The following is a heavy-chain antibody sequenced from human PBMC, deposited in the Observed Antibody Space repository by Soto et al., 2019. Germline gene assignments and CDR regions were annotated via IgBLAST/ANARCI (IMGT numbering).Heavy chain of an antibody. CDR2: ISYDGSNK. J-gene: IGHJ4*02. Sequence: QVQLVESGGGVVQPGRSLRLSCAASGFTFSSYAMHWVRQAPGKGLEWVAVISYDGSNKYYADSVKGRFTISRDNSKNTLYLQMNSLRAEDTAVYYCARGRTNCDYWGQGTLVTVSS. V-gene: IGHV3-30-3*01. CDR3: ARGRTNCDY. CDR1: GFTFSSYA.